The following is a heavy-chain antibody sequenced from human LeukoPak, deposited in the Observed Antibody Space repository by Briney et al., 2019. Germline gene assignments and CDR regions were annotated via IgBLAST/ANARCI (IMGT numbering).Heavy chain of an antibody. CDR3: ARVWSGYFGRFIWFDP. CDR2: IYTSGST. V-gene: IGHV4-39*07. CDR1: GGSISSSSYY. J-gene: IGHJ5*02. D-gene: IGHD3-3*01. Sequence: NASETLSLTCTVSGGSISSSSYYWGWIRQPPGKGLEWIGSIYTSGSTNYNPSLKSRVTISVDTSKNQFSLKLSSVTAADTAVYYCARVWSGYFGRFIWFDPWGQGTLVTVSS.